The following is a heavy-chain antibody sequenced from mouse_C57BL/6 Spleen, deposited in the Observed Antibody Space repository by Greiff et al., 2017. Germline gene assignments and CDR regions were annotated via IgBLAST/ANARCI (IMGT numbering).Heavy chain of an antibody. J-gene: IGHJ2*01. Sequence: QVQLQQPGAELVKPGASVKLSCKASGYTFTSYWMQWVNQRPGQGLEWIGEIDPSDSYTNYNQKFKGKATLTVDTSSSTAYRQLSSLTSEDSAVYYCARRPHGSGYYFDYWGQGTTLTVSS. CDR2: IDPSDSYT. CDR1: GYTFTSYW. V-gene: IGHV1-50*01. D-gene: IGHD3-2*02. CDR3: ARRPHGSGYYFDY.